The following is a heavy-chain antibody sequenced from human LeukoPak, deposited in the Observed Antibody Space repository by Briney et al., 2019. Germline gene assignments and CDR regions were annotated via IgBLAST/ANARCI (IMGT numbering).Heavy chain of an antibody. CDR2: INPSGGST. CDR1: GYTFTSYY. CDR3: ARDNPLVGAFDY. D-gene: IGHD1-26*01. V-gene: IGHV1-46*01. J-gene: IGHJ4*02. Sequence: ASVKVSCKASGYTFTSYYMRWVRQAPGQGLEWMGIINPSGGSTSYAQKFQGRVTMTRDTSTSTVYMELSSLRSEDTAVYYCARDNPLVGAFDYWGQGTLVTVSS.